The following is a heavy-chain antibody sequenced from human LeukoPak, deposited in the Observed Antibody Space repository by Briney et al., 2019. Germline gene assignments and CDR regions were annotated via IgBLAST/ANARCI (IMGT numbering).Heavy chain of an antibody. D-gene: IGHD1-26*01. V-gene: IGHV3-33*05. J-gene: IGHJ4*02. Sequence: PGGSLRLSCAASGFTFSSYGMHWVRQAPGKGLEWVAVISYDGSNKYYADSVKGRFTISRDNSKNTLYLQMNSLRAEDTAVYYCARASGIIGAVGLFDYWGQGTLVTVSS. CDR3: ARASGIIGAVGLFDY. CDR1: GFTFSSYG. CDR2: ISYDGSNK.